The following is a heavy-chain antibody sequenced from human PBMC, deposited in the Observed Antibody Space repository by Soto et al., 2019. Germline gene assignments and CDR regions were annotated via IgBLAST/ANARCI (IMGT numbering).Heavy chain of an antibody. CDR2: ISGYNGDT. CDR1: GYTFTRYG. Sequence: QGQLVQSGAEVKKPGASVKVSCKASGYTFTRYGISWVRQAPGQGLEWMGWISGYNGDTNYAQKFQGRVTMTVDTSTTTAFMEVTRLTSDDRAVYYCAKNGQPPYYYYGMDVWGQGTTVTVSS. V-gene: IGHV1-18*01. J-gene: IGHJ6*02. D-gene: IGHD2-8*01. CDR3: AKNGQPPYYYYGMDV.